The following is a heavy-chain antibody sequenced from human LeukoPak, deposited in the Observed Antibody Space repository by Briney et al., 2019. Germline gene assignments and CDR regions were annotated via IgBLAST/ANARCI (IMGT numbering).Heavy chain of an antibody. Sequence: ASVKVSCKASGYTFTSNYIHWVRQAPGQGLEWMGMIYPRDGSTSYAQKFQGRVTVTRDTSTSTAYMELSRLRSDDTAVYCCARGAEGENDYWGQGTLVTVSS. J-gene: IGHJ4*02. CDR3: ARGAEGENDY. CDR2: IYPRDGST. CDR1: GYTFTSNY. D-gene: IGHD3-16*01. V-gene: IGHV1-46*01.